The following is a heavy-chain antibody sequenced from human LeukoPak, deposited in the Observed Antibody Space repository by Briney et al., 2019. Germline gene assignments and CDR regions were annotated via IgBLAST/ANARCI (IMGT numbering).Heavy chain of an antibody. V-gene: IGHV3-23*01. CDR1: GFTFSSYA. Sequence: GSLRLSCAASGFTFSSYAMSWVRQAPGKGLEWVSAISGSGGSTYYADSVKGRFTISRDNSKNTLYLQMNSLRAEDTAVYYCARVDYYDSSGYYPIFDYWGQGTLVTVSP. J-gene: IGHJ4*02. CDR2: ISGSGGST. CDR3: ARVDYYDSSGYYPIFDY. D-gene: IGHD3-22*01.